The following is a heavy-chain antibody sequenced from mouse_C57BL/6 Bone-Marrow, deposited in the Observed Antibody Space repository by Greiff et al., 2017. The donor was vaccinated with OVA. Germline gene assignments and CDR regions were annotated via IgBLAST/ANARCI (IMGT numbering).Heavy chain of an antibody. CDR1: GYTFTSYW. CDR3: ARQDDGYPLCDFDV. CDR2: IDPSDSET. J-gene: IGHJ1*03. D-gene: IGHD2-3*01. V-gene: IGHV1-52*01. Sequence: QVQLQQSGAELVRPGSSVKLSCKASGYTFTSYWMHWVKQRPIQGLEWIGNIDPSDSETHYNQKFKDKATLTVDKSSSTAYMQLSSLTSEDSAVYYCARQDDGYPLCDFDVWGTGTTVTVSS.